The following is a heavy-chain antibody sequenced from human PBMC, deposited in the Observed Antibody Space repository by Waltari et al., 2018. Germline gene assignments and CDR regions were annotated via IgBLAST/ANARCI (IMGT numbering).Heavy chain of an antibody. V-gene: IGHV4-38-2*02. CDR1: GYSISSGYY. J-gene: IGHJ5*02. CDR2: IYHIGST. D-gene: IGHD3-10*01. CDR3: AREREVVLRLTLYNWFDP. Sequence: QVQLQESGPGLVKPSETLSLTCAVSGYSISSGYYWGWIRQHPGKGLEWIGSIYHIGSTYYNPSLKSRVTISVDKSKNQFSLKLSSVTAADTAVYYCAREREVVLRLTLYNWFDPWGQGTLVTVSS.